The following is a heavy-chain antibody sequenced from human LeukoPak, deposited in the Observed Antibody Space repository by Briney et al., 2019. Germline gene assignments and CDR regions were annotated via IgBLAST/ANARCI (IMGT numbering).Heavy chain of an antibody. D-gene: IGHD4-17*01. CDR1: GGSISSYY. Sequence: SETLSLTCSVSGGSISSYYWSWIRQPPGKGLDWIGYIYYSGNINYKSPLKSRVTISGDTSKNQFSLKLSSVTAADTAVYYCASSDYGDYSTFFDYWGQGTLVTVSS. CDR3: ASSDYGDYSTFFDY. J-gene: IGHJ4*02. CDR2: IYYSGNI. V-gene: IGHV4-59*08.